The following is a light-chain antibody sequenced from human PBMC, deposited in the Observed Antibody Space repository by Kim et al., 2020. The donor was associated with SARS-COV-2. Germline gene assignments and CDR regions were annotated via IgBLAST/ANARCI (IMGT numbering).Light chain of an antibody. CDR2: EVS. CDR3: CSYAGSSTWV. V-gene: IGLV2-23*02. CDR1: SSDVGSYNL. J-gene: IGLJ3*02. Sequence: GQTITISCSGTSSDVGSYNLVSWYQQHPGRAPRLMIYEVSMRPSGVSNRFSGSKSGNTASLTISGLQAEDEADYYCCSYAGSSTWVFGGGTQLTVL.